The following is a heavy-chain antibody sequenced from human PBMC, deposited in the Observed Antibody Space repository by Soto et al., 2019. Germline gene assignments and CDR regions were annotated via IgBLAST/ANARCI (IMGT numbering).Heavy chain of an antibody. CDR3: ARVKGRALHLPFDY. D-gene: IGHD3-10*01. J-gene: IGHJ4*02. CDR1: GFTFSSYA. CDR2: ISYDGSNK. Sequence: GGSLRLSCAASGFTFSSYAMHWVRQAPGKGLEWVAVISYDGSNKYYADSVKGRFTISRDNSKNTLYLQMNSLRAEDTAVYYCARVKGRALHLPFDYWGQGTLVTVSS. V-gene: IGHV3-30-3*01.